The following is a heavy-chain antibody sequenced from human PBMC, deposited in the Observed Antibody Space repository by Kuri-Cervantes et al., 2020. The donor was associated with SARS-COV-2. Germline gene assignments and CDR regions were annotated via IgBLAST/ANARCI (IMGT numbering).Heavy chain of an antibody. Sequence: SVKVSCKASGGTFSSYAMNWVRQAPGQGLEWMGGIIPIFGTANYAQKFQGRVTITADESTSTAYMELSSLRSEDTAVYYCARQGSELAVYYFDYWGQGTLVTVSS. D-gene: IGHD6-13*01. J-gene: IGHJ4*02. CDR3: ARQGSELAVYYFDY. CDR1: GGTFSSYA. V-gene: IGHV1-69*13. CDR2: IIPIFGTA.